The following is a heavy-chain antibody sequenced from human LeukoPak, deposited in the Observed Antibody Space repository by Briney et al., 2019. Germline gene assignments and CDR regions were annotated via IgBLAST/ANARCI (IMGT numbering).Heavy chain of an antibody. Sequence: PGGSLRLSCAASGITFSRFWMSWVRQAPGRGLQWVANINQDGSEKHYVDSVKGRFTISRDNARNSLSLQMNSLRAEDTAVYYCTKWSTSGSYYTEWGQGTLVIVSS. J-gene: IGHJ4*02. CDR3: TKWSTSGSYYTE. CDR1: GITFSRFW. V-gene: IGHV3-7*01. D-gene: IGHD3-10*01. CDR2: INQDGSEK.